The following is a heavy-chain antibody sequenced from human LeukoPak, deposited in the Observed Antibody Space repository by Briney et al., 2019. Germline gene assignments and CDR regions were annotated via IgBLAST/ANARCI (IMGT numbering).Heavy chain of an antibody. CDR1: GFTFSSFW. J-gene: IGHJ3*02. D-gene: IGHD2-21*02. CDR3: ATCPVTSGRCRLFDI. Sequence: GGSLRLSCAASGFTFSSFWMSWVRQAPGKGLEWVANITQDESEKYYVDSVKGRFTISRDNAENSLYLQMNSLRAEDTAVYYCATCPVTSGRCRLFDIWGQGTMVTVSS. V-gene: IGHV3-7*01. CDR2: ITQDESEK.